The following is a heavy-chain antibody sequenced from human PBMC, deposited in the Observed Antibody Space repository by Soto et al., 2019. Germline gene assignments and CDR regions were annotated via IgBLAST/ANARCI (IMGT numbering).Heavy chain of an antibody. J-gene: IGHJ6*02. CDR1: GGSVNSAHHF. V-gene: IGHV4-61*01. Sequence: QVRLQESGPALVKPSETMSLTCTVSGGSVNSAHHFWSWLRLPPGKGLEWIGYVYHSATTNYSPSLRSRVTISADTSKNLFSLMMKSVTAADTALYFCARGGWGSGHYGMDVWGRGTSVTISS. CDR3: ARGGWGSGHYGMDV. CDR2: VYHSATT. D-gene: IGHD2-15*01.